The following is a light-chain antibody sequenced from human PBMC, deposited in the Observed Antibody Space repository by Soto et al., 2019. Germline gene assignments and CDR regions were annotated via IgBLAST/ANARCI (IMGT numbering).Light chain of an antibody. CDR3: AAWDDSLNGQV. CDR2: IND. CDR1: SSNIGSNT. Sequence: QSVLTQPPSASGTPGQRITISCSGSSSNIGSNTVNWYQQLPGTAPKLLIYINDQRPSGVPARFSGSKSGTSASLAISGLQSEDEDDYYCAAWDDSLNGQVFGTGTKLTVL. J-gene: IGLJ1*01. V-gene: IGLV1-44*01.